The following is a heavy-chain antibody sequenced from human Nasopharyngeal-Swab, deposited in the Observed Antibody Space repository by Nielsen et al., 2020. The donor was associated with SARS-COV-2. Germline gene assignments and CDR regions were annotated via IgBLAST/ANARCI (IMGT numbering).Heavy chain of an antibody. CDR1: GGSISSAGFY. CDR2: IYYSGST. D-gene: IGHD3-22*01. CDR3: ARGDYYDSSGYS. V-gene: IGHV4-31*03. Sequence: SETLSLTCTLSGGSISSAGFYWSWIRQHPGKGLEWIGYIYYSGSTYYNPSLKSRVTISVDTSKNQFSLKLSSVTAADTAVYYCARGDYYDSSGYSWGQGTLVTVSS. J-gene: IGHJ4*02.